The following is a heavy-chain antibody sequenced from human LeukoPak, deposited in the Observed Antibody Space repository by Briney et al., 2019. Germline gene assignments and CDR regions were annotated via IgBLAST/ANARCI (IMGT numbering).Heavy chain of an antibody. CDR3: ARGPYSYDSSGAFDI. CDR2: IYHSGST. CDR1: GGSFSDYY. V-gene: IGHV4-34*01. Sequence: PSETLSLTCAVYGGSFSDYYWTWIRQPPGKGLEWIGEIYHSGSTNYNPSLKSRVTISVDTSKNQFSLKLSSVTAADTAVYFCARGPYSYDSSGAFDIWGQGTMVTVSS. J-gene: IGHJ3*02. D-gene: IGHD3-22*01.